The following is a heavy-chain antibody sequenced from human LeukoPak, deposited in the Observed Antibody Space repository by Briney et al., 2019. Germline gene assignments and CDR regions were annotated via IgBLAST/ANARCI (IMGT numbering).Heavy chain of an antibody. CDR3: ARAGYSNFIDY. CDR1: GFTFSSYE. V-gene: IGHV3-48*03. CDR2: ISSSGSTI. D-gene: IGHD4-11*01. J-gene: IGHJ4*02. Sequence: PGGSLRLSCAASGFTFSSYEMNWVRQVPGKGLEWVSYISSSGSTIYYADSVKGRFTISRDNAKNSLYLQMNSLRAGDTAVYYCARAGYSNFIDYWGQGTLVTVSS.